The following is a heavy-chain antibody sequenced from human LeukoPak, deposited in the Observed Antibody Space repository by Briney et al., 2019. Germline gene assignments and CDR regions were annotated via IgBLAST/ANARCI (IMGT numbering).Heavy chain of an antibody. CDR3: ARLDSSSWSDYFDY. Sequence: KLQGRVTMTTDTSTSTAYMELRSLTSDDTAVYYCARLDSSSWSDYFDYWGRGTLVTVSS. J-gene: IGHJ4*02. D-gene: IGHD6-13*01. V-gene: IGHV1-18*01.